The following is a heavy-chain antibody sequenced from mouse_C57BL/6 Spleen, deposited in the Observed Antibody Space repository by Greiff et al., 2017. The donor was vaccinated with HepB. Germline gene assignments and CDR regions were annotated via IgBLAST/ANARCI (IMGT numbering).Heavy chain of an antibody. V-gene: IGHV1-59*01. CDR1: GYTFTSYW. D-gene: IGHD2-4*01. J-gene: IGHJ4*01. CDR3: ARLLLYDYEFAALDY. Sequence: QVQLQQPGAELVRPGTSVKLSCKASGYTFTSYWMHWVKQRPGQGLEWIGVIDPSDSYTNYNQKFKGKATLTVDTSSSTAYMQLSSLTSEDSAVYYCARLLLYDYEFAALDYWGQGSSVTVSS. CDR2: IDPSDSYT.